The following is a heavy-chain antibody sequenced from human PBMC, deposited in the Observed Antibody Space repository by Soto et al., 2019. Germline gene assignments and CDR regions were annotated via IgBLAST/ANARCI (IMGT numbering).Heavy chain of an antibody. CDR1: GYTFTSYG. V-gene: IGHV1-18*01. CDR2: ISAYNGNT. D-gene: IGHD6-13*01. J-gene: IGHJ4*02. CDR3: ARYVGGIAAMAEIDY. Sequence: QVQLVQSGAEVKKPGASVKVSCKASGYTFTSYGISWVRQALGQGLEWMGWISAYNGNTNYAQKLQGRFTMTTDTSTSKAYMELRSMRSDDTAVYYCARYVGGIAAMAEIDYWGQGTLVTVSS.